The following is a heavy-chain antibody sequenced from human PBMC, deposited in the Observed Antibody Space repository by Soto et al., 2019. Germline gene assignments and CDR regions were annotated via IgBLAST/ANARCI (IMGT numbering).Heavy chain of an antibody. D-gene: IGHD1-20*01. CDR3: AKPHSGSNWSCEY. J-gene: IGHJ4*02. CDR1: GLT. CDR2: ISGSVGIT. Sequence: EVQLLESGGGLVQPGGSLRLSCAASGLTMSWVRQAPGKGLDWVSAISGSVGITYYADSVKGRFTISRDNSKNTLYLEMNGLRANDTAVYYCAKPHSGSNWSCEYWGQGTLVTVSS. V-gene: IGHV3-23*01.